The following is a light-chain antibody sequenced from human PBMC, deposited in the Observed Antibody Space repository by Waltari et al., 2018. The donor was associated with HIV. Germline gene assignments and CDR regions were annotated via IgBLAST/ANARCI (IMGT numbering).Light chain of an antibody. Sequence: DIVMTQSPDSLVLSLGERATINCKSNRSLLYSPKNRNYFAWYQQKQGQPPRLLLYWASTRAFGVPERFIGSGSGADVTLTITNVQAEDGAVYYGQQYYSVFPVTFGGGTKLEI. CDR2: WAS. V-gene: IGKV4-1*01. J-gene: IGKJ4*01. CDR1: RSLLYSPKNRNY. CDR3: QQYYSVFPVT.